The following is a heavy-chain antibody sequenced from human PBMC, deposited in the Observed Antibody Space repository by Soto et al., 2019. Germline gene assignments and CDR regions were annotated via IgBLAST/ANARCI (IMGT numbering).Heavy chain of an antibody. V-gene: IGHV4-39*07. CDR2: INHSGST. D-gene: IGHD2-2*01. J-gene: IGHJ5*02. CDR1: GGSISSGAYY. CDR3: ARLGAYYQPLAP. Sequence: PSETLSLTCTVSGGSISSGAYYWSWIRQPPGKVLEWIWEINHSGSTNYNPSLKSRVTISVHTSKNHFSLKPSSVTAADPAVYYCARLGAYYQPLAPWGPGTLVTV.